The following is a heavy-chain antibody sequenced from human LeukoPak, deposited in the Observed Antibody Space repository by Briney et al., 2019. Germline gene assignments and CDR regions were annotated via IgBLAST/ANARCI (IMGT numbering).Heavy chain of an antibody. V-gene: IGHV4-59*12. D-gene: IGHD3-3*01. J-gene: IGHJ4*02. CDR2: IYYSGSN. CDR1: GGSISSYY. Sequence: SETLSLTCTVSGGSISSYYWSWIRQPPGKGLEWIGYIYYSGSNNYNPSLKSRVTISVDTSKNQSSLKLSSVTAADTAVYYCARETQGASNYDFWSGPAEDYFDYWGQGTPVTVSS. CDR3: ARETQGASNYDFWSGPAEDYFDY.